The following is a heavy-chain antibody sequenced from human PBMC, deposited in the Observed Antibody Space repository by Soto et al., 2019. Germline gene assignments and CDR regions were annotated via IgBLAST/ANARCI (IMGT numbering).Heavy chain of an antibody. J-gene: IGHJ5*02. Sequence: QVQLVQSGAEVKKPGASVKVSCKASGYTFIRYGISWVRQAPGQGLEWMGWISTHNGNTYYAQNFQGRVTMTSDTPTSIAYMELRSLRSDDTAFYYCVRDEISSAGLDPWGQGTLVTVSS. CDR2: ISTHNGNT. V-gene: IGHV1-18*01. CDR1: GYTFIRYG. CDR3: VRDEISSAGLDP.